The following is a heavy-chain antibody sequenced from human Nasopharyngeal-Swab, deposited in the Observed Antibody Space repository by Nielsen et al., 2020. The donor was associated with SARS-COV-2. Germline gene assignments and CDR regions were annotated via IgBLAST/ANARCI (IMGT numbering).Heavy chain of an antibody. D-gene: IGHD3-3*01. J-gene: IGHJ2*01. V-gene: IGHV3-48*03. Sequence: GGSLRLSCAASGFTFSSYEMNWVRQAPGKGLEWVSYISSSGSTIYYADSVKGRLTISRDNAKNSLYLQMNSLRAEDTAVYYCARVDRITIFGVAPWAHWYFDLWGRGTLVTVSS. CDR2: ISSSGSTI. CDR1: GFTFSSYE. CDR3: ARVDRITIFGVAPWAHWYFDL.